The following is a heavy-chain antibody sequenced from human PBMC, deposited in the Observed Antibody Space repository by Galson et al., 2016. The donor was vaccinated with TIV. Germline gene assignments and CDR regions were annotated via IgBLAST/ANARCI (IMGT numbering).Heavy chain of an antibody. J-gene: IGHJ4*02. CDR3: ARDRLSVLTAILFDY. Sequence: SVKVSCKASGYPFTGYYIHWVRRAPGQGLEWMGWISTYNGNTNYAQKLQGRVSMTTDTSTSTAYMELRGLRSADTAVYYCARDRLSVLTAILFDYWGQGTLVTVSS. CDR2: ISTYNGNT. CDR1: GYPFTGYY. D-gene: IGHD2-21*02. V-gene: IGHV1-18*04.